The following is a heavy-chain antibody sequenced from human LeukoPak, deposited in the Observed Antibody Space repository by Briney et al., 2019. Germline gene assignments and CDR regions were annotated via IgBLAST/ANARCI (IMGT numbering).Heavy chain of an antibody. J-gene: IGHJ3*02. V-gene: IGHV4-4*07. Sequence: SETLSLTCTVSGGSISIYYWSWIRQAAGKGLEWIGRIYTSGSTNYNPSLKSRVTMSVDTSKNQFSLKLSSVTAADTAVYYCARDGVYSMGAFDIWGQGTMVTVSS. CDR1: GGSISIYY. CDR2: IYTSGST. CDR3: ARDGVYSMGAFDI. D-gene: IGHD2-8*01.